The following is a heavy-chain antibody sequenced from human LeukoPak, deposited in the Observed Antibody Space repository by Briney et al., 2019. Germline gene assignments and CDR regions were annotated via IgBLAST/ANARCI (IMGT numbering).Heavy chain of an antibody. CDR1: GYTFTSYG. CDR2: ISAYNGNT. Sequence: GASVKVSCKASGYTFTSYGISWVRQAPGQGLEWMGWISAYNGNTNYAQKLQGRVTMTTDTSTSTAYMELRSLRSDDTAVYYCVRRYSSWYEDYYYGMDVWGQGTTVTVSS. J-gene: IGHJ6*02. D-gene: IGHD6-13*01. V-gene: IGHV1-18*01. CDR3: VRRYSSWYEDYYYGMDV.